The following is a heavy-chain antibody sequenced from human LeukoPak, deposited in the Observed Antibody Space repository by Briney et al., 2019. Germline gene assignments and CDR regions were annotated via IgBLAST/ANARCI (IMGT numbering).Heavy chain of an antibody. CDR2: IRYDGSNK. J-gene: IGHJ4*02. CDR1: GFTFSDYG. CDR3: ARVTEYGGSWYFDY. D-gene: IGHD2-15*01. Sequence: SGGSLRLSCATSGFTFSDYGMNWVRQAPGKGLEWVAFIRYDGSNKYYADSVKGRFTISRDNSKNTLYLQMNSLRAGDTAVYYCARVTEYGGSWYFDYWGQGTLVTVSS. V-gene: IGHV3-30*02.